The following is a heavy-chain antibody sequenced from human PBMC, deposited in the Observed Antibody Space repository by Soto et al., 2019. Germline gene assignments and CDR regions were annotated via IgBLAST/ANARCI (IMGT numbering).Heavy chain of an antibody. CDR1: GFTFSSYG. J-gene: IGHJ6*02. Sequence: HPGGSLRLSCAASGFTFSSYGMHWVRQAPGKGLEWVAVISYDGSNKYYADSVKGRFTISRDNSKNTLYLQMNSLRAEDTAVYYCAKDDRTSVIQLWLPGSNYYYGMDVWGQGTTVTVSS. CDR2: ISYDGSNK. D-gene: IGHD5-18*01. CDR3: AKDDRTSVIQLWLPGSNYYYGMDV. V-gene: IGHV3-30*18.